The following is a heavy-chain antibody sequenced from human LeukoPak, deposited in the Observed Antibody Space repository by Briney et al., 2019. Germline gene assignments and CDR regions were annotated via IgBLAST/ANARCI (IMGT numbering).Heavy chain of an antibody. CDR3: STALVN. CDR1: GFTFSNYW. J-gene: IGHJ4*02. Sequence: GGSLRLSCAASGFTFSNYWMHWVRQAPGKGLEWVANIKQDGSEKYYVDSVKGRFTISRDNAENSLYLQMDSLRAEDTAVYYCSTALVNWGQGTLVTVSS. V-gene: IGHV3-7*01. D-gene: IGHD2-15*01. CDR2: IKQDGSEK.